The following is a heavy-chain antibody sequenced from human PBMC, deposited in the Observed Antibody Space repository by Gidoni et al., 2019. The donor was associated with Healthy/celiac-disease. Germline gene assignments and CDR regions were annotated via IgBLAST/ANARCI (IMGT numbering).Heavy chain of an antibody. J-gene: IGHJ4*02. D-gene: IGHD3-22*01. CDR3: ARDVRYYYDSSGYPEFDY. CDR1: RFTFSSYG. CDR2: IWNDGNNK. Sequence: QVQLVESGGGVVQPGRSLRLSCAASRFTFSSYGMHWVRQAPGKGLEWVAVIWNDGNNKYYVDSVKGRFTISRDNSKNTLYLQMNSLRAEDTAVYYCARDVRYYYDSSGYPEFDYRGQGTLVTVSS. V-gene: IGHV3-33*01.